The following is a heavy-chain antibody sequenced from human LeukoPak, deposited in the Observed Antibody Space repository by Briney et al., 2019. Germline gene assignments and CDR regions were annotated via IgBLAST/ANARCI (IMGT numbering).Heavy chain of an antibody. CDR1: GFTVSGNY. J-gene: IGHJ4*02. CDR3: AKDFSAQETATWFGRLSFVDY. CDR2: IHSGGST. Sequence: GGSLRLSCAASGFTVSGNYMSWVRQAPGKGLEWVSLIHSGGSTYYADSVKGRFTISRDNSKNTLYLQMNSLRAEDTAVYYCAKDFSAQETATWFGRLSFVDYWGQGTLVTVSS. D-gene: IGHD2-21*02. V-gene: IGHV3-53*01.